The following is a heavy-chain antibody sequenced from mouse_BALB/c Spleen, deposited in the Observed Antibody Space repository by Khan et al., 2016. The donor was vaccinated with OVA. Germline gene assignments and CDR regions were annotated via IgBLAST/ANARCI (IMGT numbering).Heavy chain of an antibody. CDR2: IVPSTGYT. J-gene: IGHJ3*01. V-gene: IGHV1-7*01. D-gene: IGHD2-1*01. CDR1: GYTFTTYW. Sequence: QIQLVQSGAELAKPGASVKMSCKASGYTFTTYWMHWVKPRPGQGLLWIGYIVPSTGYTEYNQKFKDKATLTTDKSSSTAYMQLSSLTSEDSAVFCRARRGLDGIFAYWGQGTLVTVSA. CDR3: ARRGLDGIFAY.